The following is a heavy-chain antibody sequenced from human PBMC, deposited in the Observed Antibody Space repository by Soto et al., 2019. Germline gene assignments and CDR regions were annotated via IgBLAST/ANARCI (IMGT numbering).Heavy chain of an antibody. J-gene: IGHJ5*02. Sequence: PGGSLRLSCTGSGFTFSNYGLHWVRQAPGKGLEWVAVITYDARNKYYADSVKGQFTLSRDNSENTMYLEMKSLRPDDTAVYYCATDIGKTVAASWGQGTLVTVSS. CDR2: ITYDARNK. CDR3: ATDIGKTVAAS. D-gene: IGHD6-19*01. V-gene: IGHV3-30*03. CDR1: GFTFSNYG.